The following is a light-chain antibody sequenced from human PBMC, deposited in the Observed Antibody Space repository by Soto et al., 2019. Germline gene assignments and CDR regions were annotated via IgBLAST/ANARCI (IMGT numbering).Light chain of an antibody. J-gene: IGKJ4*01. CDR1: QSVRTN. CDR3: QHYNNWPLT. Sequence: EIVMTQSPVTLSVSPGERATLSCRASQSVRTNLAWYKQKPGQAPRPLIYGASTRATGIPARFSGSGSGTEFTLTISSLQSEDFAVYYCQHYNNWPLTFGGGTKVEIK. CDR2: GAS. V-gene: IGKV3-15*01.